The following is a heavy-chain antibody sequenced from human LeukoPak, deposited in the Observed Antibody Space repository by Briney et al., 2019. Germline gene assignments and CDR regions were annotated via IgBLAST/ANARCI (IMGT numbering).Heavy chain of an antibody. CDR2: VYSSGST. CDR3: ARTPLRGATFFTSYPNWFDT. V-gene: IGHV4-61*02. J-gene: IGHJ5*02. CDR1: GGSISSGSYY. Sequence: PSETLFLTCTVSGGSISSGSYYWSWIRQPAGKGLEWIGRVYSSGSTDYNPSLKSRLSISVDTSKIQFSLRLSSVTVADTAVYYCARTPLRGATFFTSYPNWFDTWGQGTLVTVSS. D-gene: IGHD3-10*01.